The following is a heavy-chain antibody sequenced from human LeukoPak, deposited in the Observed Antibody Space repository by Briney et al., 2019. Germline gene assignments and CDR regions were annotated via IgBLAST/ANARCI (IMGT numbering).Heavy chain of an antibody. CDR3: ARVHIAVAGTVNWFDP. D-gene: IGHD6-19*01. J-gene: IGHJ5*02. CDR1: GGSISSSSYY. V-gene: IGHV4-39*07. CDR2: IYYSGST. Sequence: SETLSLTCTVSGGSISSSSYYWGWIRQPPGKGLEWIGSIYYSGSTYYDPSLKSRVTISVDTSKNQFSLKLNSVTAADTAVYYCARVHIAVAGTVNWFDPWGQGTLVTVSS.